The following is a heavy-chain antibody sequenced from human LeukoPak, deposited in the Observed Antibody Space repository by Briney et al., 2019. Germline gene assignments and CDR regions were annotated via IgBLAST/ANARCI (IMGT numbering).Heavy chain of an antibody. CDR3: ARAHFPAYYYDSSGYYYI. V-gene: IGHV1-8*01. CDR2: MNPNRGNT. Sequence: ASVKVSCKASGYTFTSYDINWVRQATGQGLEWMGWMNPNRGNTGYAQKFQGRVTMTRNTSISTAYMEPSSLRSEDTAVYYCARAHFPAYYYDSSGYYYIWGQGTLVTVSS. D-gene: IGHD3-22*01. J-gene: IGHJ4*02. CDR1: GYTFTSYD.